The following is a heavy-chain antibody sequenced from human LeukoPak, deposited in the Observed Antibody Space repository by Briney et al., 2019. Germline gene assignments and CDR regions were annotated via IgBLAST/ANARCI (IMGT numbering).Heavy chain of an antibody. J-gene: IGHJ4*02. CDR3: ARDPSMVRGENTPYFDY. D-gene: IGHD3-10*01. CDR1: GGTFSSYA. V-gene: IGHV1-69*13. CDR2: IIPIFGTA. Sequence: SVRVSCKASGGTFSSYAISWVRQAPGQGLEWMGGIIPIFGTADYAQKFQGRVTITADESTGTAYMDLSSLRSEDTAVYYCARDPSMVRGENTPYFDYWGQGTLVTVSS.